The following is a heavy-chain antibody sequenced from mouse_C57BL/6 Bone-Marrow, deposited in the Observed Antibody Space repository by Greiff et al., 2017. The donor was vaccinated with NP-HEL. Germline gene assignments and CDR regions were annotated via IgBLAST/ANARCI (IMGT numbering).Heavy chain of an antibody. CDR1: GYTFTSYW. J-gene: IGHJ4*01. D-gene: IGHD1-1*01. CDR3: AICSSSPFYAMDY. CDR2: IYPGSGST. Sequence: QVQLQQPGAELVKPGASVKMSCKASGYTFTSYWITWVKQRPGQGLEWIGDIYPGSGSTNYNEKFKSKATLTVDTSSSTAYMQLSSLTSEDSAVYFCAICSSSPFYAMDYWGQGASVTVSS. V-gene: IGHV1-55*01.